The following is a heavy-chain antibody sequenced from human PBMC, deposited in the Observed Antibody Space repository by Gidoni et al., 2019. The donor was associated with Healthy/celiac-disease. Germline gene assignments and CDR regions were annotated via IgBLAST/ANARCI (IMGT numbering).Heavy chain of an antibody. CDR1: GGSISSGSYY. D-gene: IGHD6-19*01. J-gene: IGHJ4*02. CDR2: IYTSGST. Sequence: QVQLQESGPGLVKPSQTLSLTCTVPGGSISSGSYYWSWIRQPAGKGLEWIGRIYTSGSTNYNPSLKSRVTMSVDTSKNQFSLKLSSVTAADTAVYYCARDRIAVAGFDYWGQGTLVTVSS. V-gene: IGHV4-61*02. CDR3: ARDRIAVAGFDY.